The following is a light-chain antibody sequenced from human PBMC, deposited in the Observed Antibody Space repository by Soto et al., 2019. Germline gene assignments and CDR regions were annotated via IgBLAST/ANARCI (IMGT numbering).Light chain of an antibody. CDR2: DVS. V-gene: IGLV2-11*01. Sequence: QSALTQPRSVSGSPGQSVSISCTGTSSDVGTYNFVSWYQQHPGKAPKVMIYDVSKRPSGVPDRFPGSKSGNTASLTISGLQSEDEADYYCCSYAGRYTYVFGAGPKV. J-gene: IGLJ1*01. CDR1: SSDVGTYNF. CDR3: CSYAGRYTYV.